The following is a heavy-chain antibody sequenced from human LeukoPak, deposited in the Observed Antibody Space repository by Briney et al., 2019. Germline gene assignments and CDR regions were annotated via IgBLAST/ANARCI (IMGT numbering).Heavy chain of an antibody. CDR2: INHSGST. CDR1: GGSFSGYY. CDR3: ARSKYYYGSGSYLSPEPLYYYYGMDV. V-gene: IGHV4-34*01. J-gene: IGHJ6*04. Sequence: SETLSLTCVVYGGSFSGYYWSWIRQPPGKGLEWIGEINHSGSTNYNPSLKSRVTISVDTSKNQFSLKLSSVTAADTAVYYCARSKYYYGSGSYLSPEPLYYYYGMDVWGKGTTVTVSS. D-gene: IGHD3-10*01.